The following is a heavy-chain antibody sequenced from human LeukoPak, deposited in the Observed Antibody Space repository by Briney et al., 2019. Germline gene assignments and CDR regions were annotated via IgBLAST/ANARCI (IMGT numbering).Heavy chain of an antibody. V-gene: IGHV3-21*01. CDR2: VSSSGSYI. CDR3: ARLTTTVTTPFDY. D-gene: IGHD4-17*01. J-gene: IGHJ4*02. Sequence: GGSLRLSCAASGFTFSSYKMNWVRQAPGKGLEWASAVSSSGSYIFYADSVKGRFTISRDNAKNSLYLQMNNLRAEDTAVYYCARLTTTVTTPFDYWGQGTLVTVSS. CDR1: GFTFSSYK.